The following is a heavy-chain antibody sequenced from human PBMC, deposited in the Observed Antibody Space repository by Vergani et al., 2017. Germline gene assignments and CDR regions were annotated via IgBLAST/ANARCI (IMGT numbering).Heavy chain of an antibody. CDR2: IKSDGSIT. D-gene: IGHD1-26*01. CDR1: GFSFSGYW. CDR3: AKEGARGPYFDY. Sequence: EVQLVESGGGLIHPGGSLRLSCEGSGFSFSGYWMHWVRQSPEKGLVWVSRIKSDGSITNYADSVKGRFTISRDNAKNTLYLQMNSLRAEDTAVYYCAKEGARGPYFDYWGQGTLVTVSS. J-gene: IGHJ4*02. V-gene: IGHV3-74*01.